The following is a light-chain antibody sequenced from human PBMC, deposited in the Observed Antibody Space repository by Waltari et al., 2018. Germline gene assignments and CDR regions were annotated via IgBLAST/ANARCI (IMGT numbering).Light chain of an antibody. CDR3: CSYAGTYRWV. V-gene: IGLV2-11*01. CDR2: DVF. CDR1: SSNVGTYNY. Sequence: QSALTQPRSVSGSPGQSVTISCTGTSSNVGTYNYVSCYQQLPGKAPKLMIADVFKRPPGVPARCSGSKSGYTASLTISGLQAEDEADYYCCSYAGTYRWVFGGGTKVTVL. J-gene: IGLJ3*02.